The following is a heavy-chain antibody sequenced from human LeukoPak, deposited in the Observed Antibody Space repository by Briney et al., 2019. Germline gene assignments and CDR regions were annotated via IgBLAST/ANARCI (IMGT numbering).Heavy chain of an antibody. D-gene: IGHD1-26*01. Sequence: PSETLSLTCAVYGGSFSGYYWSWIRQPPGKGLEWIGEINHSGSTNYNPPLKSRVTISVDTSKNQFSLKLSSVTTADMAVYYCARGLGATTRLRGDYFDYWGQGTLVTVSS. V-gene: IGHV4-34*01. CDR2: INHSGST. J-gene: IGHJ4*02. CDR1: GGSFSGYY. CDR3: ARGLGATTRLRGDYFDY.